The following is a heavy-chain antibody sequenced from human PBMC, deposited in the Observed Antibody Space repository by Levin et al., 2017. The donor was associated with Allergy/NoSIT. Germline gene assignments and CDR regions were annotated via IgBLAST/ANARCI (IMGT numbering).Heavy chain of an antibody. V-gene: IGHV4-39*01. J-gene: IGHJ4*02. CDR2: IYYRGDT. CDR1: GGSISSGNYY. D-gene: IGHD2-8*01. Sequence: SETLSLTCTVAGGSISSGNYYWGWIRQPPGKGLEWIGNIYYRGDTYYNPSLKSRVTISVDTSKNQFSLKLSSVTATDTAVYYCARRVHLNGVDYYIDSWGQGTLVTVSS. CDR3: ARRVHLNGVDYYIDS.